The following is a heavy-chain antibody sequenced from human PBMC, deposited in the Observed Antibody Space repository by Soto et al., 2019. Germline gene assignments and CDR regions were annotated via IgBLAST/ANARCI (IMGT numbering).Heavy chain of an antibody. CDR1: GYTFTGYY. CDR3: AGTMVRGPYPFDP. CDR2: INPNSGGT. V-gene: IGHV1-2*02. J-gene: IGHJ5*02. Sequence: ASVKVSCKASGYTFTGYYMHWVRQAPGQGLEWMGWINPNSGGTNYAQKFQGRVTMTRDTSISTAYMELSRLRSDDTAVYYCAGTMVRGPYPFDPWGQGTLVTVSS. D-gene: IGHD3-10*01.